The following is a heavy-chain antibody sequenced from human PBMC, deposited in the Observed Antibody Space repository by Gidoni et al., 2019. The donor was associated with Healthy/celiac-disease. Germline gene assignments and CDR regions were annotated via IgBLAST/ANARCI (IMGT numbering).Heavy chain of an antibody. CDR1: GFSLSTSGVG. D-gene: IGHD4-17*01. J-gene: IGHJ5*02. Sequence: QITLKESGPTLVKPTQTLTLTCTFSGFSLSTSGVGVGWIRQPPGKALEWLALIYWDDDKRYSPSLKSRLTITKDTSKNQVVLTMTNMDPVDTATYYCAHSEGWGPINYGDYGGAIHWFDPWGQGTLVTVSS. CDR2: IYWDDDK. V-gene: IGHV2-5*02. CDR3: AHSEGWGPINYGDYGGAIHWFDP.